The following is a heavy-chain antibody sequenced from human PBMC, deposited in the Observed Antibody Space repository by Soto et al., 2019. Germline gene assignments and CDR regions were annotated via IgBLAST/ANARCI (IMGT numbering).Heavy chain of an antibody. V-gene: IGHV1-2*04. D-gene: IGHD5-12*01. J-gene: IGHJ6*02. CDR2: INPNSGGT. CDR3: ARAYSGYDLHYYGMDV. Sequence: GASVKVSCKASGYTFTGYYMHWVRQAPGQGLEWMGWINPNSGGTNYAQKFQGWVTMTRDTSISTAYMELSRLRSDDTAVYYCARAYSGYDLHYYGMDVWGQGTTVTVSS. CDR1: GYTFTGYY.